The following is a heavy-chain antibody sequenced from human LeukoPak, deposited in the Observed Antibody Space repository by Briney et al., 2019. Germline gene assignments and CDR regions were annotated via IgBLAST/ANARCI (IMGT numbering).Heavy chain of an antibody. J-gene: IGHJ3*02. V-gene: IGHV3-74*01. D-gene: IGHD3-22*01. CDR1: GFTLSNHW. CDR3: AREYSSGPKQTDAFDI. CDR2: ISGDEIWT. Sequence: PGGSLRLSCAASGFTLSNHWMHWVRQVPGKGLVWVSRISGDEIWTSYADSVKGRFIISRDNAKDTLYLQMNSLRTEDTAVYYCAREYSSGPKQTDAFDIWGQGTMVTASS.